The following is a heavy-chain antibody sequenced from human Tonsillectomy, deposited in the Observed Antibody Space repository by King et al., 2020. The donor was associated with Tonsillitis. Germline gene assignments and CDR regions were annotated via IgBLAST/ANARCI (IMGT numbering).Heavy chain of an antibody. Sequence: VQLVQSGSELKKPGASVKVSCKASGYTFTSYAMSWVRQAPGQGLEWMGWINTNTGNPTYAQGFTGRFVFSLDTSVSTAYLQISSLKAEDTAVYYCARELGPVAGTAQDNNWFDPWGQGTLVTVSS. V-gene: IGHV7-4-1*02. D-gene: IGHD6-19*01. CDR1: GYTFTSYA. CDR2: INTNTGNP. J-gene: IGHJ5*02. CDR3: ARELGPVAGTAQDNNWFDP.